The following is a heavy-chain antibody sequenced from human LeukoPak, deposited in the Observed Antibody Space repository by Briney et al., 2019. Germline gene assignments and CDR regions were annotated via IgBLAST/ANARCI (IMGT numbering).Heavy chain of an antibody. D-gene: IGHD2-21*02. CDR3: ARGRDIVATTYCGGDCYGAFDI. CDR1: GGSISSGTYY. CDR2: IYTSGST. Sequence: SQTLSLTCTVSGGSISSGTYYWSWIRQPAGKGLEWIGRIYTSGSTNYNPSLKSRITISVDTSKNQFSLKLSSVTAADTAVYYCARGRDIVATTYCGGDCYGAFDIWGQGTMVTVSS. J-gene: IGHJ3*02. V-gene: IGHV4-61*02.